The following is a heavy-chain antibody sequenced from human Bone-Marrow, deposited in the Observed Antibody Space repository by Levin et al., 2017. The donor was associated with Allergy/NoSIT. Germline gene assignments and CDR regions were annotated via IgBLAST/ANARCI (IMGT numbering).Heavy chain of an antibody. CDR2: IYTSGST. CDR3: ASRIRNAFDS. V-gene: IGHV4-4*07. Sequence: SCTVSGGSISSYYWSWIRQPAGKGLEWIGRIYTSGSTNYNPSLKSRVTMSVDTSKNQFSLKLSSVTAADTAVYYCASRIRNAFDSWGQGTMVTVSS. CDR1: GGSISSYY. J-gene: IGHJ3*02. D-gene: IGHD2-15*01.